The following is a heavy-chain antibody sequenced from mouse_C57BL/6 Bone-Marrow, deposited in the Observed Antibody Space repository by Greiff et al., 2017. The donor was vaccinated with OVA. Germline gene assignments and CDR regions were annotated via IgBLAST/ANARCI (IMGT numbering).Heavy chain of an antibody. D-gene: IGHD1-1*01. CDR2: INPNNGGT. Sequence: EVKLQESGPELVKPGASVKMSCKASGYTFTDYNMHWVKQSHGKSLEWIGYINPNNGGTSYNQKFKGKATVTVNKSSSTAYMELRSLTSEDSAVDYCARGDYYGSSSTYWGQGTLVTVSA. V-gene: IGHV1-22*01. J-gene: IGHJ3*01. CDR3: ARGDYYGSSSTY. CDR1: GYTFTDYN.